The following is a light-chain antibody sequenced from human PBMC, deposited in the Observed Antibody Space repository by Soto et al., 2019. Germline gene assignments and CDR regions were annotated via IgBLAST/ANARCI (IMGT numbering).Light chain of an antibody. CDR2: GAF. CDR3: QHYNNWPPWT. J-gene: IGKJ1*01. Sequence: EIVMTQSPATLSVSPGERATLSCRASQSVSINLACYQQKPGQAPRLLIYGAFTRATGLPARFRGSGSGTEFTLTISSLQSEDFAVYYCQHYNNWPPWTFGPGTKVELK. CDR1: QSVSIN. V-gene: IGKV3-15*01.